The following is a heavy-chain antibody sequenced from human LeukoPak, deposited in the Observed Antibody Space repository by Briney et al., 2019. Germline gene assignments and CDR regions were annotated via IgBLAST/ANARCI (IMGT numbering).Heavy chain of an antibody. D-gene: IGHD6-13*01. J-gene: IGHJ5*02. CDR3: VRDIAPIGAVWFDP. Sequence: GGSLRLSCAASGFTVKRYYMYWIRQAPGRGPMWVSRISDDGRATLYADFAKGRLTISRDSAKNTVYLQMNSLRVEDTALYYCVRDIAPIGAVWFDPWGQGTLVTVSS. CDR1: GFTVKRYY. V-gene: IGHV3-74*01. CDR2: ISDDGRAT.